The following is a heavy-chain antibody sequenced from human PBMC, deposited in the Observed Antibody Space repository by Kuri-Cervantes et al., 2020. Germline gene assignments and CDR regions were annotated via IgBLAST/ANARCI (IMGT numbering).Heavy chain of an antibody. Sequence: SLKISCAASGFTFDDYAMHWVRQAPGKGLEWVSGISWNSGSIGYADSVKGRFTISRDNAKNSLYLQMNSLRAEDTAVYYCARGYYAAIIGYWGQGTLVTVSS. CDR3: ARGYYAAIIGY. J-gene: IGHJ4*02. V-gene: IGHV3-9*01. D-gene: IGHD3-22*01. CDR2: ISWNSGSI. CDR1: GFTFDDYA.